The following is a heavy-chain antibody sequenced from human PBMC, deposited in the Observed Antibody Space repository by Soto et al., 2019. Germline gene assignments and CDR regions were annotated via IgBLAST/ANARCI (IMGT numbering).Heavy chain of an antibody. J-gene: IGHJ1*01. Sequence: QVQLVESGGGVVQPGRSLRLSCAASGFTFRFYAMHWVRQAPGKGLEWVATVSYDGSNEYYADSVKGRFTTSRDNSNNTLYLQMSSLRVDDTAIFYCAKGSASDGDSGHFQHWGQGTLVTVSS. CDR3: AKGSASDGDSGHFQH. CDR2: VSYDGSNE. CDR1: GFTFRFYA. D-gene: IGHD3-3*01. V-gene: IGHV3-30*18.